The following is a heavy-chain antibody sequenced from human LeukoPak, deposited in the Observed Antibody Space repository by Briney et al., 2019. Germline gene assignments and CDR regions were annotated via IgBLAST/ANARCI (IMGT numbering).Heavy chain of an antibody. J-gene: IGHJ4*02. CDR2: IKPDGTEK. Sequence: PGRSLRLSCAASGFVFSNYWMSWVRQAPGKGLEWVANIKPDGTEKYYVDSLKGRFTISRDNAKNSLYLQMNSLRVEDTAVYYCARGGNSSWDYWGQGALVTVSS. CDR3: ARGGNSSWDY. V-gene: IGHV3-7*01. D-gene: IGHD6-6*01. CDR1: GFVFSNYW.